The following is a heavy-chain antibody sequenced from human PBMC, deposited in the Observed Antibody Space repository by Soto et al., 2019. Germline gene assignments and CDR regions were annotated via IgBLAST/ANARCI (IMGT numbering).Heavy chain of an antibody. J-gene: IGHJ4*02. CDR3: AKDWRSDYQQPNIDY. V-gene: IGHV3-9*01. Sequence: DVQLVESGGGLVQPGWSLRLSCAASGFTFDDHAMHWVRQAPGKGLEWVSGISWNSGSRGYADSVKGRFTISRDNGKNSLYLQMNSLRAEDTALYYCAKDWRSDYQQPNIDYWGQGTLVTVSS. CDR1: GFTFDDHA. D-gene: IGHD4-17*01. CDR2: ISWNSGSR.